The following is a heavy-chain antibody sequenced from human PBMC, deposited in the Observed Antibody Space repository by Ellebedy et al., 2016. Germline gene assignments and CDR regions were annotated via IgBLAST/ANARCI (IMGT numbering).Heavy chain of an antibody. CDR2: IYGGGAS. CDR3: VTRHNGAFDI. J-gene: IGHJ3*02. V-gene: IGHV3-53*01. D-gene: IGHD1-14*01. CDR1: GFSVSSND. Sequence: GESLKISXAVSGFSVSSNDMSWVRQAPGKGLELVSLIYGGGASYYADSVKGRFTISRDNSKKTLYLQMSGLGAEDTAVYYCVTRHNGAFDIWGRGTMVTVSS.